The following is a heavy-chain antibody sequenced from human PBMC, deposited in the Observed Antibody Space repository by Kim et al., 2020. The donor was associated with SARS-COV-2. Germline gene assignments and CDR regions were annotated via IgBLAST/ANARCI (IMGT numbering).Heavy chain of an antibody. V-gene: IGHV4-31*03. CDR1: GDSITSGGYY. J-gene: IGHJ4*02. D-gene: IGHD7-27*01. CDR3: ARDDSLGGFDY. Sequence: SETLSLTCTVSGDSITSGGYYWNWLRQQPGKGLEWIGSIYYGGNTHYIPSLKSRLTISVDTSKNHFSLNLNSATAADTAVYYCARDDSLGGFDYWGQGILVTVPA. CDR2: IYYGGNT.